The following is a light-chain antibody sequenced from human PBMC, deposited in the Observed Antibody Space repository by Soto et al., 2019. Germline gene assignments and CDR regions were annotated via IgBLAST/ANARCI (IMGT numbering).Light chain of an antibody. CDR1: ALAKQI. J-gene: IGLJ2*01. CDR2: KDS. V-gene: IGLV3-25*03. Sequence: SYELTQPPSVSVSPGQTARIICSGDALAKQIAYWYQQKPGQAPVLVIYKDSERPSWIPERFSGSNSGTTVTLTISGVQAEDEADYYCQSADSSGTYRVFGGGTKLTVL. CDR3: QSADSSGTYRV.